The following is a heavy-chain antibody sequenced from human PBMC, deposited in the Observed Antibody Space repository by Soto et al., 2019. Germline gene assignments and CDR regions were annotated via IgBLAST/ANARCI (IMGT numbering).Heavy chain of an antibody. CDR1: GGTFSSYA. CDR3: ARAQSNYVGIGYYYGMDV. Sequence: SVKVSCKASGGTFSSYAISWVRQAPGQGLEWMGGIIPIFGTANYAQKFQGRVTITADESTSTAYMELSSLRSEDAAVYYCARAQSNYVGIGYYYGMDVWGQGATVTVSS. J-gene: IGHJ6*02. D-gene: IGHD4-4*01. V-gene: IGHV1-69*13. CDR2: IIPIFGTA.